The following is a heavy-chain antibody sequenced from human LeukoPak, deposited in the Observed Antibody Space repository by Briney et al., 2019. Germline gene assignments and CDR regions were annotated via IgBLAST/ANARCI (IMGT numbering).Heavy chain of an antibody. D-gene: IGHD2/OR15-2a*01. CDR3: TRENRPFCPFAY. V-gene: IGHV4-4*02. CDR1: GGSIDITNY. J-gene: IGHJ4*02. Sequence: SETLSLTCGVSGGSIDITNYWSWVRQAPGKGLEWIGEISHGGTTKYNPSLRSRVAMSLDRANNQFSLSLTSVTAADTAVYYCTRENRPFCPFAYWGQGVLVTVSS. CDR2: ISHGGTT.